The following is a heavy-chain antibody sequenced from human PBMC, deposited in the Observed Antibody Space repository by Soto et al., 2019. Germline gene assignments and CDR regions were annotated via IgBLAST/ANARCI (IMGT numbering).Heavy chain of an antibody. CDR1: GYTFTSYA. Sequence: QVQLVQSGAEEKKPGASVKVSCKASGYTFTSYAMHWVRQAPGQRLEWMGWINAGNGNTKYSQKFQGRVTITRNTSASTAYMELSSLRSEDTAVYYCARDGVRDFWSGWGQGTLVTVSS. V-gene: IGHV1-3*05. D-gene: IGHD3-3*01. CDR2: INAGNGNT. J-gene: IGHJ4*02. CDR3: ARDGVRDFWSG.